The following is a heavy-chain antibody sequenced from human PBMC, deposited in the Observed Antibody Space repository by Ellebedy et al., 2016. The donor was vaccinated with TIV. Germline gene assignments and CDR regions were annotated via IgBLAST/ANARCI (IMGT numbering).Heavy chain of an antibody. CDR2: IKSDGSST. V-gene: IGHV3-74*01. J-gene: IGHJ4*01. D-gene: IGHD3-3*01. CDR3: TTDVRWSGYYHFDY. CDR1: GFTFRSHW. Sequence: GESLKISCAASGFTFRSHWMHWVRQAPGKGLQWVSRIKSDGSSTSYADSVKGRFTIFRDNAKNTLYLEMNSLQTEDTAVYYCTTDVRWSGYYHFDYWGHGTLVTVSA.